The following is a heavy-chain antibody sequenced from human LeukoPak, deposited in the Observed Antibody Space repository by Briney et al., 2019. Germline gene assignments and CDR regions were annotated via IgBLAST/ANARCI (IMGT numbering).Heavy chain of an antibody. Sequence: PGGSLRLSCEASGFTFSSYTMNWVRQAPGEGLEWVSSITSSSSSIYYADSVKGRFTISRDNAKNSLYLQMNSLRAEDTAVYYCARVITMDYYYGMDVWGQGTTVTVSS. V-gene: IGHV3-21*01. D-gene: IGHD3-10*01. CDR3: ARVITMDYYYGMDV. CDR1: GFTFSSYT. J-gene: IGHJ6*02. CDR2: ITSSSSSI.